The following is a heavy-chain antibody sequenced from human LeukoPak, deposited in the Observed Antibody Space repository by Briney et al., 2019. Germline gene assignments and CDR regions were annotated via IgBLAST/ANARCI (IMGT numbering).Heavy chain of an antibody. CDR3: ARVSTIFGVVSPFSDY. CDR2: INGDGSEK. Sequence: AGGSLRLSCAASGFTFSSYAMSWVRQAPGKGLEWVANINGDGSEKFYVDSVKGRFTISRDNAKNSLYLQMNSLRAEDTAVYYCARVSTIFGVVSPFSDYWGQGTLVTVSS. CDR1: GFTFSSYA. V-gene: IGHV3-7*01. D-gene: IGHD3-3*01. J-gene: IGHJ4*02.